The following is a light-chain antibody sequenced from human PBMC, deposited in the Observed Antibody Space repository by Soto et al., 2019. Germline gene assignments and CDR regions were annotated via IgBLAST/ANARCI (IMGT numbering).Light chain of an antibody. CDR1: QSVRSY. CDR2: DAS. CDR3: QQRSNWPPT. J-gene: IGKJ1*01. Sequence: EIVLTQSPVTLSLSPGERATLSCRAGQSVRSYLAWYQQKPGQAPRLLIYDASNRATGIPARFSGSGSGTDFTLTISSLEPEDFAVYYCQQRSNWPPTFGQGTKVEIK. V-gene: IGKV3-11*01.